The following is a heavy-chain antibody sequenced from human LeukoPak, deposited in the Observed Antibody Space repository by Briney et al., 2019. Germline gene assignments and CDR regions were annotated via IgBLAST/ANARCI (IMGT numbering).Heavy chain of an antibody. V-gene: IGHV3-30*04. D-gene: IGHD5-18*01. J-gene: IGHJ4*02. CDR3: ARDDSGNTAMVTLDY. CDR2: ISYDVRNT. CDR1: GFTFSNYA. Sequence: GGSLRLSCAASGFTFSNYAMHWVRQAPGKGLEWVAVISYDVRNTFYADSVKGRVTISRDNSRNTLYLQMNSLRPEDTAVYYCARDDSGNTAMVTLDYWGQGTLVIVSS.